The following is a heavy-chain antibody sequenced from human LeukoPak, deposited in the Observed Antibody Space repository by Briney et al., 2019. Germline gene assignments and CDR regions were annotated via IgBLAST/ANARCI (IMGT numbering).Heavy chain of an antibody. V-gene: IGHV3-48*01. D-gene: IGHD2-2*01. J-gene: IGHJ5*02. CDR2: ISSSSSTI. CDR3: ARDHCSSTSCYAFGWFDP. CDR1: GFTFSSYS. Sequence: GGSLRLSCAASGFTFSSYSMNWVRQAPGKGLEWVSYISSSSSTICYADSVKGRFTISRDNAKNSLYLQMNSLRAEDTAVYYCARDHCSSTSCYAFGWFDPWGQGTLVTVSS.